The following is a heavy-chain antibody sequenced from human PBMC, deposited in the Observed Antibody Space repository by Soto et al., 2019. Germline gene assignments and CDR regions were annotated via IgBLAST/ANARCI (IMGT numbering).Heavy chain of an antibody. CDR1: GFTFSSYA. CDR3: ATWHEREHAYDV. V-gene: IGHV3-23*01. Sequence: EVQLLESGGGLVQPGGSLGLSCAASGFTFSSYAMSWVRQAPGKGLEWVSLISGNGGTTNYADSVKGRFTISRDNSKKTVYLQMNSLRADDTAVYYCATWHEREHAYDVWGQGTTVTVSS. J-gene: IGHJ3*01. D-gene: IGHD1-1*01. CDR2: ISGNGGTT.